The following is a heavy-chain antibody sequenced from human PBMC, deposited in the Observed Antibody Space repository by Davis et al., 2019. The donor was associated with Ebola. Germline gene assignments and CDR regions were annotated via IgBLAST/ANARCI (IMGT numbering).Heavy chain of an antibody. V-gene: IGHV3-30*18. Sequence: PGGSLRLSCAASGFSFSSYGIHWVRQAPGKGLEWVAVISYDGSNKKYADSVKGRFTVSRDNSKNTVYLEMNSLGAEDTAVYYCAKGDTVVVTGIPDEAFDIWGHGTMVTVSS. CDR1: GFSFSSYG. CDR2: ISYDGSNK. J-gene: IGHJ3*02. CDR3: AKGDTVVVTGIPDEAFDI. D-gene: IGHD2-21*02.